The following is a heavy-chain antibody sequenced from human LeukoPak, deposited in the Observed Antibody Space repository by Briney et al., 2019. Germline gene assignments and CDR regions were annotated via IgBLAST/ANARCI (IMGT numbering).Heavy chain of an antibody. Sequence: PGGSLRLSCAASGFTFSSYSMNWVRQAPGKGLEWVSSISSSSSYIYYADSVKGRFTISRDNAKNSLYLQMNSLRAEDTAVYYCAKGMRKGTYLGNWFDPWGQGTLVTVSS. CDR2: ISSSSSYI. CDR3: AKGMRKGTYLGNWFDP. D-gene: IGHD7-27*01. V-gene: IGHV3-21*04. J-gene: IGHJ5*02. CDR1: GFTFSSYS.